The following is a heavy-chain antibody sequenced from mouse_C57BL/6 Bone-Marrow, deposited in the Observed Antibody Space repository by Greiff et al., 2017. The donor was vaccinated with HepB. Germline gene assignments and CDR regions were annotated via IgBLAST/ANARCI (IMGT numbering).Heavy chain of an antibody. Sequence: EVQLQQSGPELVKPGASVKIPCKASGYTFTDYNMDWVKQSHGKGLEWIGDINPNNGGTIYNQKFKGKATLTVDKSSSTAYMELRSLTSEDTAVYYCARGANITTGAWFAYWGQGTLVTVSA. V-gene: IGHV1-18*01. CDR2: INPNNGGT. CDR3: ARGANITTGAWFAY. D-gene: IGHD1-1*01. J-gene: IGHJ3*01. CDR1: GYTFTDYN.